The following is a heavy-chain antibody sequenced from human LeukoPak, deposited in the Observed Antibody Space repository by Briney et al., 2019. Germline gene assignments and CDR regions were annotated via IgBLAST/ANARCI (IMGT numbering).Heavy chain of an antibody. CDR2: MNPNSGNT. Sequence: ASVKVSCKASGYTFTSYDINWVRQATGQGLELMGWMNPNSGNTGYAQKFQGRVTMTRNTSISTAYMELSSLRSEDTAVYYCARGDDFWSGYYYYYYGMDVWGQGTTVTVSS. D-gene: IGHD3-3*01. CDR3: ARGDDFWSGYYYYYYGMDV. J-gene: IGHJ6*02. V-gene: IGHV1-8*01. CDR1: GYTFTSYD.